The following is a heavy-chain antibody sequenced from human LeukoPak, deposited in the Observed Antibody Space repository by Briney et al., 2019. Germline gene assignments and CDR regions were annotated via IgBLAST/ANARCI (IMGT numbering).Heavy chain of an antibody. CDR3: ARGGSSVGAHFGFDY. V-gene: IGHV4-59*01. Sequence: SETLSLTCTVSGGSISSYYWSWIRQPPGKGLEWIGYIYYSGSTNYNPSLKSRVTISVDTSKNQFSLKLSSVTAADTAVYYCARGGSSVGAHFGFDYWGQGTLVTVSP. J-gene: IGHJ4*02. CDR1: GGSISSYY. D-gene: IGHD1-26*01. CDR2: IYYSGST.